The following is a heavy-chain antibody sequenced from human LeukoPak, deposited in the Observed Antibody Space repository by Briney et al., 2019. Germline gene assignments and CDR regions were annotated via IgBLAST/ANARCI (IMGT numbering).Heavy chain of an antibody. J-gene: IGHJ4*02. CDR2: INHSGST. CDR3: ARLKWLRLGHYFDY. Sequence: PSETLSLTCAVYGGSFSGYYWSWIRQPPGKGLEWIGEINHSGSTNYNPSLKSRVTISVDTSKNQFSLKLSSVTAADTAVYYCARLKWLRLGHYFDYWGQEILVTVSS. CDR1: GGSFSGYY. V-gene: IGHV4-34*01. D-gene: IGHD5-12*01.